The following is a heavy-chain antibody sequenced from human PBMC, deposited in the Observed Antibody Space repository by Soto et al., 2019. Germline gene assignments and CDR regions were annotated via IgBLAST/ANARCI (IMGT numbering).Heavy chain of an antibody. V-gene: IGHV3-23*01. CDR1: GFRFSNYA. CDR2: IKDSGDST. Sequence: DVELLESGGGLVQPGGSLTLSCAASGFRFSNYAMHWVRQAPGKGLEWVSTIKDSGDSTYYLDSVRGRFTISRDYSRNTLYLQMTSLRAEDTPLYHCVKGGASYTSFWYANWGQGILVTVSS. D-gene: IGHD6-13*01. CDR3: VKGGASYTSFWYAN. J-gene: IGHJ4*02.